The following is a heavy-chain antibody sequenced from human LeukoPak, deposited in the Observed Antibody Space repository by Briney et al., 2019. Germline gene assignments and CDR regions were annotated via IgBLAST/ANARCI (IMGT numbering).Heavy chain of an antibody. D-gene: IGHD3-22*01. CDR1: GYTFTGYY. Sequence: ASVKVSCKASGYTFTGYYMHWVRQAPGQGLEWMGWINPNSGGTNYAQKFQGRVTMTRDTSISTAYMELSRLRSDDSAVYYCARAWVITPDFDYWGQGTLVTVSS. V-gene: IGHV1-2*02. CDR3: ARAWVITPDFDY. J-gene: IGHJ4*02. CDR2: INPNSGGT.